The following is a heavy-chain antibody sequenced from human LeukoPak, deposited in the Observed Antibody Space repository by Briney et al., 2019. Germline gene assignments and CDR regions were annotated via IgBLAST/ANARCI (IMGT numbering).Heavy chain of an antibody. CDR3: ARVGGSSSWYGDYYYGMDV. Sequence: SQSLSLTCTVSGGSISSYYWSWVRQPPGKGLEWIWYIYYSGSTNYNPSLKSRVTISVDTSKNQFSLKLSSVTAAATAVYYCARVGGSSSWYGDYYYGMDVWGQGTTVTVSS. J-gene: IGHJ6*02. CDR1: GGSISSYY. V-gene: IGHV4-59*01. D-gene: IGHD6-13*01. CDR2: IYYSGST.